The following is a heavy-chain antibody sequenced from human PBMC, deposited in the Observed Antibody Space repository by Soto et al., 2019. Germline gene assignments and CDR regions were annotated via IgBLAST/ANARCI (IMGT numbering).Heavy chain of an antibody. Sequence: GSLRLSCAASGFSFSGSAIQWVRQAPGKGLEWVGRIRTDANTYATAYAASVTGRFTISRDDSRNTAYLQMNSLKTEDTAVYFCTRRQYYYFGLDVWGQGTTVTVS. CDR2: IRTDANTYAT. CDR1: GFSFSGSA. CDR3: TRRQYYYFGLDV. J-gene: IGHJ6*02. D-gene: IGHD6-25*01. V-gene: IGHV3-73*01.